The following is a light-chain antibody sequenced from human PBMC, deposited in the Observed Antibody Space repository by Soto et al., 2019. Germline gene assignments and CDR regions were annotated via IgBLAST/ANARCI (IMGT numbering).Light chain of an antibody. CDR1: SSDVGGYNY. CDR2: DVI. Sequence: QSVLTQPASVSGSPGQSISISCTGTSSDVGGYNYVSWYQQHPGKAPKVMIYDVIDRPSGVSNRFSGSKCGNTASLTISGLQAEDEADYYCSSYSSINTLVVFGGGTKLTVL. J-gene: IGLJ2*01. CDR3: SSYSSINTLVV. V-gene: IGLV2-14*01.